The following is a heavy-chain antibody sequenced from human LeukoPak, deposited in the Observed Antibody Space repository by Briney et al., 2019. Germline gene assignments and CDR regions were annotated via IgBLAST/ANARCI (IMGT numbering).Heavy chain of an antibody. D-gene: IGHD3-10*02. J-gene: IGHJ4*02. CDR2: IKHDGSEA. V-gene: IGHV3-7*05. Sequence: GGSLRLSCAASGFTFSRNWMSWVRQAPGKGLEWVAAIKHDGSEANYVDSMKGRFTSSRDNANNLLFLQMNSLRADDTAVYYCARYVSALDYWGQGTLVTVSS. CDR3: ARYVSALDY. CDR1: GFTFSRNW.